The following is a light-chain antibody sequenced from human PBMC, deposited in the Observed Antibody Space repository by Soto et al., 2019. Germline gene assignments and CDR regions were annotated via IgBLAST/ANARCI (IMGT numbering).Light chain of an antibody. CDR1: QSVSSS. V-gene: IGKV3-15*01. J-gene: IGKJ1*01. Sequence: EIVMTQSPVTLYVSPGERATLSCRASQSVSSSLAWYQQKPGQAPRLLIYGASTRATGIPARFSGSGSGTEFTLTISSLQSEDFAVYYCQQYNNWWTFGQGTKVEVK. CDR3: QQYNNWWT. CDR2: GAS.